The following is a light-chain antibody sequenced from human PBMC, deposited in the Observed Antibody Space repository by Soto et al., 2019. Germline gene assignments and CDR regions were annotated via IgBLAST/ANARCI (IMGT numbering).Light chain of an antibody. CDR1: QSISSS. CDR2: AAS. V-gene: IGKV1-39*01. Sequence: DIQMTQSPPSLSASVGDRVTITCRASQSISSSLNWYQQKPGKAPKLLIYAASSLQSGVPSRFSGFGSVTDFTLTISSLQPEDFATYYCQQSYSTPWTFGQGTKVEIK. CDR3: QQSYSTPWT. J-gene: IGKJ1*01.